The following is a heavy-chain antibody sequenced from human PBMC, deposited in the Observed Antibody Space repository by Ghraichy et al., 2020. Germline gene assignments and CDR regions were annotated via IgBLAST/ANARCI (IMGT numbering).Heavy chain of an antibody. CDR2: IYYSGST. V-gene: IGHV4-59*01. D-gene: IGHD6-19*01. CDR3: AREVLTGEYSSGWYFHYFDY. CDR1: GGSISSYY. J-gene: IGHJ4*02. Sequence: SETLSLTCTVSGGSISSYYWSWIRQPPGKGLEWIGYIYYSGSTNYNPSLKSRVTISVDTSKNQFSLKLSSVTAADTAVYYCAREVLTGEYSSGWYFHYFDYWGQGTLVTVSS.